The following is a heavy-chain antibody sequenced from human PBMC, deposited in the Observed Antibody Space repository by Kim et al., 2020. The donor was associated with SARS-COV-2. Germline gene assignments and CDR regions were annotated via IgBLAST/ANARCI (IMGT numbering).Heavy chain of an antibody. V-gene: IGHV3-23*01. Sequence: GGSLRLSCAASGFTFSSYAMSWVRQAPGKGLEWVSAISGSGGSTYYADSVKGRFTISRDNSKNTLYLQMNSLRAEDTAVYYCAKVPPQITMIVSHARGGGYFDLWGRGTLVTVSS. CDR2: ISGSGGST. CDR1: GFTFSSYA. D-gene: IGHD3-22*01. J-gene: IGHJ2*01. CDR3: AKVPPQITMIVSHARGGGYFDL.